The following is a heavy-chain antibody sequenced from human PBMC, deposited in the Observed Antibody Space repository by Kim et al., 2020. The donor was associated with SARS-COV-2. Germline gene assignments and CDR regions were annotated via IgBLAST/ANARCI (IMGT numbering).Heavy chain of an antibody. J-gene: IGHJ4*02. D-gene: IGHD2-21*02. V-gene: IGHV3-48*02. CDR2: ISSSSSTI. CDR3: ARDPSPVVTAIRPHEYYFDY. CDR1: GFTFSSYS. Sequence: GGSLRLSCAASGFTFSSYSMNWVRQAPGKGLEWVSYISSSSSTIYYADSVKGRFTISRDNAKNSLYLQMNSLRDEDTAVYYCARDPSPVVTAIRPHEYYFDYWGQGTLVTVSS.